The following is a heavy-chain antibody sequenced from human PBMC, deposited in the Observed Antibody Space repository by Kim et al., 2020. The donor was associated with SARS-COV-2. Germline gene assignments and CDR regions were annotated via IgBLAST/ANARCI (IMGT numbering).Heavy chain of an antibody. CDR3: AKSFSGGSFGYDY. D-gene: IGHD1-26*01. J-gene: IGHJ4*02. V-gene: IGHV3-30*18. CDR2: ISYDGSKK. Sequence: GGSLRLSCAASGFTFNTYGMHWVRQAPGKGLEWVAVISYDGSKKYYADSVKGRFTISRDNSKNTLYLQMNSLRIEETAVYYCAKSFSGGSFGYDYWGQGTLVTVSS. CDR1: GFTFNTYG.